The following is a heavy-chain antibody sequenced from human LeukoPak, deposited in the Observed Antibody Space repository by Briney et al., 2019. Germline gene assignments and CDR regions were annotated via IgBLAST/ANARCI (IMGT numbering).Heavy chain of an antibody. CDR1: GFTFTDYY. Sequence: GGSLRLSCAASGFTFTDYYLSWIRQAPGKGLEWVSYISGTSDNIYYADFVKGRFTISRDNAKNSLYLQMNSLRAEDTAVYYCATTTWYWDYCGQGTLVTVSS. CDR3: ATTTWYWDY. CDR2: ISGTSDNI. D-gene: IGHD1-1*01. V-gene: IGHV3-11*01. J-gene: IGHJ4*02.